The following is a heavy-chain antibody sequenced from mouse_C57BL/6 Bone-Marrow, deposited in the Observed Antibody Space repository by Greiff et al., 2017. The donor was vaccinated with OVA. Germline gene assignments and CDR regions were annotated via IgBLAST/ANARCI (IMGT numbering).Heavy chain of an antibody. J-gene: IGHJ4*01. V-gene: IGHV1-76*01. Sequence: SGAELVRPGASVKLSCKASGYTFTDYYINWVKQRPGQGLEWIARIYPGSGNTYYNEKFKGKATLTAEKSSSTAYMQLSSLTSEDSAVYFCARRGDGYPYAMDYWGQGTSVTVSS. CDR2: IYPGSGNT. CDR3: ARRGDGYPYAMDY. D-gene: IGHD2-3*01. CDR1: GYTFTDYY.